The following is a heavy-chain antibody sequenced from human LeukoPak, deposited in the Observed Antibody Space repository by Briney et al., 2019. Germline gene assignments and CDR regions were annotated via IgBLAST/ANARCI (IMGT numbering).Heavy chain of an antibody. V-gene: IGHV4-59*01. J-gene: IGHJ4*02. CDR1: GGSISSYY. CDR2: IYYSGST. D-gene: IGHD3-22*01. CDR3: ARVHYDSSGYYYFDY. Sequence: SETLSLTCTVSGGSISSYYWSWIRQPPGKGLEWIGYIYYSGSTNYNPPLKSRVTISVDTSKNQFSLKLSSVTAADTAVYYCARVHYDSSGYYYFDYWGQGTLVSVSS.